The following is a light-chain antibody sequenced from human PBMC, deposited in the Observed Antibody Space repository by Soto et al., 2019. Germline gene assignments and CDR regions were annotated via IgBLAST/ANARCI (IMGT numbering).Light chain of an antibody. CDR2: LNSDGSH. CDR3: QTWGTGMGV. J-gene: IGLJ2*01. Sequence: QPVLTQSPSASASLGASVKLTCTLSSGHSSYAIAWHQQQPEKGPRYLMKLNSDGSHSKGDGILDRFSGSSSGAERYLTISSLQSEDEADYYCQTWGTGMGVFGGGTKLTVL. V-gene: IGLV4-69*01. CDR1: SGHSSYA.